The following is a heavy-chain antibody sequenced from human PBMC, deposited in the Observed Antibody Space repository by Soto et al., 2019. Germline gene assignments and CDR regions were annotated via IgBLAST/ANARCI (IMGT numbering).Heavy chain of an antibody. D-gene: IGHD3-10*01. Sequence: GGSGRVCFKACGYTFTGYYMHLVRQAPGQGLEWMGWINPNSGGTNYAQKFQGRVTMTRDTSISTAYMELSRLRSDDTAVYYCASLGRSGPYYYYYYGMDVWRQGTTVTVSS. CDR2: INPNSGGT. CDR3: ASLGRSGPYYYYYYGMDV. CDR1: GYTFTGYY. V-gene: IGHV1-2*02. J-gene: IGHJ6*01.